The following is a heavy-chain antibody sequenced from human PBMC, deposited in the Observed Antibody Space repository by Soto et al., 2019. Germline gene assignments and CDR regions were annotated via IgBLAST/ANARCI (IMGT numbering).Heavy chain of an antibody. CDR3: ARWYYDILTGYNDAFDI. Sequence: SETLSLTCTVSGGTISSYYWSWIRQPPGKGLEWIGYIYYSGSTNYNPSLKSRVTISVDTSKNQFSLKLSSVTAADTAVYYCARWYYDILTGYNDAFDIWGQGTMVTVSS. J-gene: IGHJ3*02. CDR1: GGTISSYY. CDR2: IYYSGST. V-gene: IGHV4-59*01. D-gene: IGHD3-9*01.